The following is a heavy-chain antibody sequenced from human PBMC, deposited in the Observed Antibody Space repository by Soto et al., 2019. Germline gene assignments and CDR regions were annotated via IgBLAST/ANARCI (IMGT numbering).Heavy chain of an antibody. CDR3: AREEPASRHHDY. V-gene: IGHV4-34*02. CDR2: VSHSGST. Sequence: QVQLQQWGAGLLKPSETLSLTCAVYGGSFSDYYWSWIRQTPEKGLEWIGEVSHSGSTTYNPSLKNRVTIAIHTSKNRFSLTLNSVTAADTAMYFCAREEPASRHHDYWGQGNLVTVSS. CDR1: GGSFSDYY. J-gene: IGHJ4*02. D-gene: IGHD1-26*01.